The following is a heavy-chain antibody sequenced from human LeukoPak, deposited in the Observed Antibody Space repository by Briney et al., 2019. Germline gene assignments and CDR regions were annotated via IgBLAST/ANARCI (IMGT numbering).Heavy chain of an antibody. V-gene: IGHV3-30*04. Sequence: PGTSLRLSCETSGFTFRTCGVHWVRQAPGKGLEWVALMSSDAIKTYYADSVKGRFSISRDSSKDTLYSQMNSLRAEDTAVYYCAKDHAGSGRAFESWGQGTLVTVSS. CDR2: MSSDAIKT. CDR1: GFTFRTCG. J-gene: IGHJ4*02. D-gene: IGHD2-15*01. CDR3: AKDHAGSGRAFES.